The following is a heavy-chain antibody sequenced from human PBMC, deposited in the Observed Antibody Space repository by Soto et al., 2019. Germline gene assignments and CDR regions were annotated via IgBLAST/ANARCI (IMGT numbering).Heavy chain of an antibody. CDR3: AKDRRGHYDSTGYSIWRNSAYYYGLDV. V-gene: IGHV3-30*18. D-gene: IGHD3-22*01. J-gene: IGHJ6*02. CDR2: ISYDGSNK. CDR1: GITFRSYG. Sequence: PGGSLRLSCAVSGITFRSYGMHWVRQAPGKGLDWVAVISYDGSNKYYADSVKGRFTISRDNSRNTLYLQMNSLRAEDTAVYYCAKDRRGHYDSTGYSIWRNSAYYYGLDVWGQGTTVTVSS.